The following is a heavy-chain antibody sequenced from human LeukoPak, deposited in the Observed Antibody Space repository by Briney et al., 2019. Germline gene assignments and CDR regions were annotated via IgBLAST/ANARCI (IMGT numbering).Heavy chain of an antibody. V-gene: IGHV3-23*01. D-gene: IGHD5-18*01. J-gene: IGHJ4*02. CDR1: GFTFSIYG. CDR2: ISGSGGST. Sequence: GGSLRLSCAASGFTFSIYGMGWVRQAPGKGLEWVSAISGSGGSTYYADSVKGRFTISRDNSKNTLYLQMNSLRAEDTAVYYCAKSGGYSYAEFDYWGQGTLVTVSS. CDR3: AKSGGYSYAEFDY.